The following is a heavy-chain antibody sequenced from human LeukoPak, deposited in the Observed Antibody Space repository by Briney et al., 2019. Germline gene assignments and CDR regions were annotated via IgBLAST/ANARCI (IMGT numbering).Heavy chain of an antibody. V-gene: IGHV3-30-3*01. CDR1: GFTFSSYA. Sequence: GGSLRLSCSASGFTFSSYAMHWVRQAPGKGLEWVAVISYDGSNKYYADSVKGRFTISRDNSKNTLYLQMNSLRAEDTAVHYCAREGPGGGDFWTWAPPVIDYWGQGTLVTVSS. CDR2: ISYDGSNK. J-gene: IGHJ4*02. CDR3: AREGPGGGDFWTWAPPVIDY. D-gene: IGHD3-3*01.